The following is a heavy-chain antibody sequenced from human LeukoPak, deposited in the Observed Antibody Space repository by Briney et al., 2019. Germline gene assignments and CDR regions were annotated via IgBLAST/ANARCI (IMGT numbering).Heavy chain of an antibody. CDR2: ISSSSSYI. V-gene: IGHV3-21*01. CDR1: GFTFSSYS. J-gene: IGHJ4*02. CDR3: ARVGYYYDSSGSPGLDY. D-gene: IGHD3-22*01. Sequence: GGSLRLSCAASGFTFSSYSMNWVRQAPGKGLEWVSSISSSSSYIYYADSVKGRFTISRDNAKNSLYLQMNSLRAEDTAVYYCARVGYYYDSSGSPGLDYWGQGILVTVSS.